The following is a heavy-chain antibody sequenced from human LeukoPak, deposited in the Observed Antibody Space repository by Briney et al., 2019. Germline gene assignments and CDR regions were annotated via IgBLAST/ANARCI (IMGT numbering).Heavy chain of an antibody. V-gene: IGHV4-4*09. Sequence: PSETLSLTCAVSGVSISPYYWAWIRQPPGKGLVWIGYIHTSGSNNQYPSLKSRVTISVDKSKNHFSLRLTSVTAADTAVYYCARLSAAVHLGAFDLWGQGTMVTVSS. CDR3: ARLSAAVHLGAFDL. CDR2: IHTSGSN. J-gene: IGHJ3*01. D-gene: IGHD3-3*01. CDR1: GVSISPYY.